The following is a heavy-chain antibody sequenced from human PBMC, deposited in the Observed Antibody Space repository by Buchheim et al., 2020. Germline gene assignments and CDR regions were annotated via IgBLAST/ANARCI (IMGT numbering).Heavy chain of an antibody. V-gene: IGHV3-30*04. CDR2: ISYDGSNK. CDR1: GFTFSSYA. J-gene: IGHJ6*02. Sequence: QVQLVESGGGVVQPGRSLRLSCAASGFTFSSYAMHWVRQAPGKGLEWVAVISYDGSNKYYADSVKGRFTISRDNSKNTLYLQMNSLRAEDTAVYYCARVLRYSSSWYSSPDYYYGMDVWGQGTT. CDR3: ARVLRYSSSWYSSPDYYYGMDV. D-gene: IGHD6-13*01.